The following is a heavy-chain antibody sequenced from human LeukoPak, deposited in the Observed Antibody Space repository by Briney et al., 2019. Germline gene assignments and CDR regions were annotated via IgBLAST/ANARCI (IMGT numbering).Heavy chain of an antibody. J-gene: IGHJ4*02. CDR1: GFTFDDYA. Sequence: PGRSLRLSCAASGFTFDDYAMHWVRQAPGKGLEWISGLSWKSGGIAYADSVKGRFTISRDNSKNSLYLQMNSLRAEDTALYYCAKAPGSSSGYQNDWGQRTLVTVSS. V-gene: IGHV3-9*01. CDR2: LSWKSGGI. D-gene: IGHD6-13*01. CDR3: AKAPGSSSGYQND.